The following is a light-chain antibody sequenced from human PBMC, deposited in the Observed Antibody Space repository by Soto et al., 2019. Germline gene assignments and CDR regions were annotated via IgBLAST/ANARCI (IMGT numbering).Light chain of an antibody. CDR2: AAS. J-gene: IGKJ1*01. V-gene: IGKV1-39*01. CDR3: QQSYNAPPT. CDR1: QSISRY. Sequence: DIQMTQSPSSLSASVGDRVTITCRASQSISRYLNWYQQKPGKAPKLLIYAASSLHSGVPSSFSGSGFGTDFTLTISSLQSEDFATYYCQQSYNAPPTFGQGTKVDIK.